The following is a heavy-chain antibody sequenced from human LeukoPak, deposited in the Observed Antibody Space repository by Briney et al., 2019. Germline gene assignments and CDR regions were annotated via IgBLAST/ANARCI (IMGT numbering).Heavy chain of an antibody. CDR1: GFNISNYR. CDR3: ATYDNWVAGDV. Sequence: GGSLRLSCVASGFNISNYRINWVRQAPGKGLEWLSSISTRSKYRQYADSLKGRFTISRDNAKNSSYLHIGSLRAEDTAIYYCATYDNWVAGDVWGQGATVSVSS. V-gene: IGHV3-21*06. D-gene: IGHD1-1*01. J-gene: IGHJ6*02. CDR2: ISTRSKYR.